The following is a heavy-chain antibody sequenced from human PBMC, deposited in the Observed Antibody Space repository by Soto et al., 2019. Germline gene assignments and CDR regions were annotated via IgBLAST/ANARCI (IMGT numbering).Heavy chain of an antibody. J-gene: IGHJ5*02. CDR1: GFIFSSYS. CDR3: ARDSGGNRVFNGFDP. D-gene: IGHD1-26*01. CDR2: ISSGTTYV. V-gene: IGHV3-21*01. Sequence: EVQLVESGGALVKPGGSLRLSCAASGFIFSSYSMHWVRQAPGKGLEWVSSISSGTTYVNYADSVKGRFTISRDNSKKSLFLQMNSLRAEDTAVYYCARDSGGNRVFNGFDPWGQGTLVTVSS.